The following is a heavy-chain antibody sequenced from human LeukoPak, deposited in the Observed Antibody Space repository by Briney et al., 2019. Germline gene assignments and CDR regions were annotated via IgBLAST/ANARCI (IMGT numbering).Heavy chain of an antibody. CDR3: ARGADYYDSSPAAY. D-gene: IGHD3-22*01. CDR1: GYTFTTYY. Sequence: GASVKVSCKASGYTFTTYYMHWVRQAPGQGFEWMGIINPSGGTTYYAQKFQDRVTMTRDTSTSTVYMELSSLRSEDTAFYYCARGADYYDSSPAAYWGQGTLVTVSS. CDR2: INPSGGTT. J-gene: IGHJ4*02. V-gene: IGHV1-46*01.